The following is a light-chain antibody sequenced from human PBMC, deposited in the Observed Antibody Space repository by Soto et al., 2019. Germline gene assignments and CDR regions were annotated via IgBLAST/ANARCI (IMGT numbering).Light chain of an antibody. J-gene: IGKJ1*01. CDR1: QTISSW. V-gene: IGKV1-5*03. CDR3: QHYNSYSEA. Sequence: DIQMTQSPSTLSASVGDRVTITCRASQTISSWLAWYQQKPGKAPKLLIYKASTLKSGVPPRFSGSGSGTEFTLTIGSLQPDDFATYYCQHYNSYSEAFGQGTKVDIK. CDR2: KAS.